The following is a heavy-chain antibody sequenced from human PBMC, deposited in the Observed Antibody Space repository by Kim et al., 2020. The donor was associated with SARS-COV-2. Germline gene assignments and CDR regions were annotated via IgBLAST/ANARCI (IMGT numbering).Heavy chain of an antibody. J-gene: IGHJ5*02. V-gene: IGHV1-24*01. CDR2: FDPEDGET. CDR1: GYTLTELS. Sequence: ASVKVSCKVSGYTLTELSMHWVRQAPGKGLEWMGGFDPEDGETIYAQKFQGRVTMTEDTSTDTAYMELSSLRSEDTAVYYCATPSWELSLGLGWFDPWGQGTLVTVSS. CDR3: ATPSWELSLGLGWFDP. D-gene: IGHD3-16*02.